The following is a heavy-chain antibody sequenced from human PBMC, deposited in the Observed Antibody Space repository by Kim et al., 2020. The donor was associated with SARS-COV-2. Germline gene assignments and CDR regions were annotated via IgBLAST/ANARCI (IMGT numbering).Heavy chain of an antibody. CDR2: INAGNGDT. CDR1: GYTFTNYA. J-gene: IGHJ4*02. D-gene: IGHD2-8*01. CDR3: ARSALYRHFDY. V-gene: IGHV1-3*01. Sequence: ASVKVSCKASGYTFTNYAIHWVRQAPGQRPEWVGWINAGNGDTRSSQKFQGRVTITRDTSASTAYMELSSLKSEDTAVYHCARSALYRHFDYWGQGTLVTVSS.